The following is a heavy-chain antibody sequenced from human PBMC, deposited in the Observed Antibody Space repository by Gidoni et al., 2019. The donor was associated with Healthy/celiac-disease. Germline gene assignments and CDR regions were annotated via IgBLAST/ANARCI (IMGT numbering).Heavy chain of an antibody. CDR2: ISSSSSYI. CDR3: ARDLVAVRGVTRFYYYGMDV. Sequence: EVQLVESGGGLVKPGGSLSLSCAASGFTFSSYSMNWVRQAPGKGLELVSSISSSSSYIYYADSVKGRFTISRDNAKNSLYLQMNSLRAEDTAVYYCARDLVAVRGVTRFYYYGMDVWGQGTTVTVSS. D-gene: IGHD3-10*01. V-gene: IGHV3-21*01. CDR1: GFTFSSYS. J-gene: IGHJ6*02.